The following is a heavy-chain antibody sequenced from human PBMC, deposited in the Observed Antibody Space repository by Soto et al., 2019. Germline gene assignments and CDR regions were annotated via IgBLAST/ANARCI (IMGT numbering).Heavy chain of an antibody. Sequence: QVQLVESGGGVVQPGRSLRLSCAASGFTFSSYGMHWVRQAPGKGLEWVAVIWYDGSNKYYADSVKGRFTISRDNSKNTLYLEMNSLRAEDTAVYYCAGAVAGLAMFGYWGQGTLVTGSS. CDR1: GFTFSSYG. CDR2: IWYDGSNK. D-gene: IGHD6-19*01. V-gene: IGHV3-33*01. CDR3: AGAVAGLAMFGY. J-gene: IGHJ4*02.